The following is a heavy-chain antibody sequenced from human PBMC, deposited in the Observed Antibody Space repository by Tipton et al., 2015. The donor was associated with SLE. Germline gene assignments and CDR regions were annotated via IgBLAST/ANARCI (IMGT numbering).Heavy chain of an antibody. J-gene: IGHJ4*02. V-gene: IGHV1-3*01. D-gene: IGHD2-21*01. Sequence: QLVQSGAEVKKHGASVKVSCKASGYTFTSYAMHWVRQAPGKRLEWMGWINAGNGNTKYSQKFQGRVTITRDTSASTAYMELSSLRSEDTAVYYCARVEGWGWFDYWGQGTLVTVSS. CDR1: GYTFTSYA. CDR2: INAGNGNT. CDR3: ARVEGWGWFDY.